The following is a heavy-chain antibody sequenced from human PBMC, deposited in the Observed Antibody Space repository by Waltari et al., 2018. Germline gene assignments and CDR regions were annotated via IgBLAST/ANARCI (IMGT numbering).Heavy chain of an antibody. V-gene: IGHV4-39*01. Sequence: QLQLRESGPGLVKASETLSLTCTVSGGSISSSSYYWGWIRQPPGKGLEWVGCIYYSGSTYYNPSLKSRVNISGNTSRNRFSLKLSSVTAADTAVYYCARQAASKRHIVVVKLPNWFDPWGQGTLVTVSS. J-gene: IGHJ5*02. CDR3: ARQAASKRHIVVVKLPNWFDP. CDR1: GGSISSSSYY. D-gene: IGHD2-21*01. CDR2: IYYSGST.